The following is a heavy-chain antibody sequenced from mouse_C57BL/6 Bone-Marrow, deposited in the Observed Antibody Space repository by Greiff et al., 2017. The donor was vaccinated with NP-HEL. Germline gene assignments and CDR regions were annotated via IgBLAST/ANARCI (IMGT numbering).Heavy chain of an antibody. CDR3: ERIRRIRVYYEAMDY. J-gene: IGHJ4*01. CDR1: GYTFTSYG. D-gene: IGHD5-2*01. V-gene: IGHV1-81*01. CDR2: IYPRSGNT. Sequence: VQLQQSGAELARPGASVKLSCKASGYTFTSYGISWVKQRTGQGLEWIGEIYPRSGNTYYNEKFKGKATLTADKSSSTAYMELRSLTSEDSAVYFCERIRRIRVYYEAMDYWGQGTTVTVSS.